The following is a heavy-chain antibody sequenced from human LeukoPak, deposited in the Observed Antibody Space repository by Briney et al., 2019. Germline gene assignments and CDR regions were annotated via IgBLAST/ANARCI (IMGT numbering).Heavy chain of an antibody. D-gene: IGHD2-15*01. J-gene: IGHJ4*02. CDR1: GGSFSGYY. CDR3: ARGGVVVAATIDY. CDR2: INHSGST. Sequence: SETLSLTCAVYGGSFSGYYWSWIRQPPGKGLEWIGEINHSGSTYYNPSLKSRVTISVDTSKNQFSLKLTSVTAADTAVYYCARGGVVVAATIDYWGQGTLVTVSS. V-gene: IGHV4-34*01.